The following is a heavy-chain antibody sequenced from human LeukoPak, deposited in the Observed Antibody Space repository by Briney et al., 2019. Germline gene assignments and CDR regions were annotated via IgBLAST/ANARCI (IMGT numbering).Heavy chain of an antibody. CDR2: ISSSGSTI. CDR1: GFTFSSYE. J-gene: IGHJ6*03. Sequence: GSLRLSCAASGFTFSSYEMNWVRQAPGKGLEWVSYISSSGSTIYYADSVKGRFTISRDNAKNSLYLQMNSLRAEDTAVYYCARRYYYDSSGYYYYYYYMDVWGKGTTVTVSS. V-gene: IGHV3-48*03. CDR3: ARRYYYDSSGYYYYYYYMDV. D-gene: IGHD3-22*01.